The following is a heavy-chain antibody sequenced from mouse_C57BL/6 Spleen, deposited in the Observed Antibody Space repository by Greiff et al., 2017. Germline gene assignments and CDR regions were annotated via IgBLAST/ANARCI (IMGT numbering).Heavy chain of an antibody. CDR2: ISSGSSTI. Sequence: EVKLVESGGGLVKPGGSLKLSCAASGFTFSDYGMHWVRQAPEKGLEWVAYISSGSSTIYYADTVKGRFTISRDNAKNTLFLQMTSLRSEDTAMYYCARLTVVANLFWYFDVWGTETTVTVSS. V-gene: IGHV5-17*01. J-gene: IGHJ1*03. CDR1: GFTFSDYG. CDR3: ARLTVVANLFWYFDV. D-gene: IGHD1-1*01.